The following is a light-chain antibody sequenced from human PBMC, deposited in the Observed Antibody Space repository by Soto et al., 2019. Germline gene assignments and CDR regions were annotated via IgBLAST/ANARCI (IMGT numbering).Light chain of an antibody. CDR1: ISDVVIYNL. CDR2: DFI. Sequence: QSVLTQPASVSGSPGQSITISCTVTISDVVIYNLVSFYQQHPFKAPKLMIYDFIKLPSLFCNRLSVSNSGNTSSLTISCLQAEDEAEYYCCSYAGSRGVFGTGTKDTVL. V-gene: IGLV2-23*02. CDR3: CSYAGSRGV. J-gene: IGLJ1*01.